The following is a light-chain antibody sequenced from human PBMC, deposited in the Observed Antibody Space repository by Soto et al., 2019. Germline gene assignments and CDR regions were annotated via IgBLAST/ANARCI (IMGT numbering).Light chain of an antibody. CDR3: QQSYSNPRT. J-gene: IGKJ1*01. V-gene: IGKV1-39*01. CDR1: QSISSC. CDR2: AAS. Sequence: DIQMTQSPSSLSASVGDRVTITSRASQSISSCLNWYQQKTGKAPKLLIYAASSLQSGVPSRFSGSGSGTDFTLTISSLQPEDFSTYYCQQSYSNPRTFGQGTQVDIK.